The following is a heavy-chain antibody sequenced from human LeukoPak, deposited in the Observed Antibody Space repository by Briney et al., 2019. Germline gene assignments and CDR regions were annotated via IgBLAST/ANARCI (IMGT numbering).Heavy chain of an antibody. V-gene: IGHV4-39*07. J-gene: IGHJ3*02. D-gene: IGHD2-15*01. CDR3: ARGRYCSADVCTGGDSFDI. CDR2: MYHSGTI. CDR1: GGSISGTGHY. Sequence: SETLSLTCTVSGGSISGTGHYWGWIRQPPGKGLEWIGSMYHSGTIYYNPSLKSRVIISVDASKNQFSLNLSSVTAADTAVYYCARGRYCSADVCTGGDSFDIWGQGTMVSVSS.